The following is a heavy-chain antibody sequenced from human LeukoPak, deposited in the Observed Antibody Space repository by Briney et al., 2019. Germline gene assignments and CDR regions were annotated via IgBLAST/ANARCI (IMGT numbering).Heavy chain of an antibody. CDR2: IYPGDSNT. Sequence: GESLKISCKGSGYTFTNYWIGWVRQMPGRGLEWMGIIYPGDSNTRYSPSFQGQVTISADKTISTAYLQWSSLKASDTAMYYCARVIYYYYMDVWGKGTTVTVSS. V-gene: IGHV5-51*01. CDR3: ARVIYYYYMDV. J-gene: IGHJ6*03. CDR1: GYTFTNYW.